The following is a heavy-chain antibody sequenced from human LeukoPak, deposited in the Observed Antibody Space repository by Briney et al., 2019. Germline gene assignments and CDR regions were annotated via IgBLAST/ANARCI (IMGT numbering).Heavy chain of an antibody. J-gene: IGHJ3*02. D-gene: IGHD4-17*01. V-gene: IGHV3-21*01. Sequence: GGSLRLSCAASGFTFSSYSMNWVRQAPGKGLEWVLSISSSSSYIYYADSVKGRFTISRDNSKNTLYLQMNSLRAEDTAVYYCAREGTTVTTFGAFDIWGQGTMVTVSS. CDR1: GFTFSSYS. CDR3: AREGTTVTTFGAFDI. CDR2: ISSSSSYI.